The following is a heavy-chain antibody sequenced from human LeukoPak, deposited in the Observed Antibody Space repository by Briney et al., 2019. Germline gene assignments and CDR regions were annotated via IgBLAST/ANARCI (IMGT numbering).Heavy chain of an antibody. CDR3: AKGYCSTTSCSLDV. CDR2: ISGSGGST. J-gene: IGHJ6*04. D-gene: IGHD2-2*01. Sequence: GGSLRLSCAASGFTFSSYGMHWVRQAPGKGLEWVSAISGSGGSTYYADSVKGRFTISRDNSKNTLYLQMNSLRAEDTAVYYCAKGYCSTTSCSLDVWGKGTTVTVSS. CDR1: GFTFSSYG. V-gene: IGHV3-23*01.